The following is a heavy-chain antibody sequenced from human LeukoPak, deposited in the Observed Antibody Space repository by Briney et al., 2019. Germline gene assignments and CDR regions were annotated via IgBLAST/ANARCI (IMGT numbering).Heavy chain of an antibody. CDR3: ATERGPPLNCYYMDV. CDR1: GDSISSGRYY. V-gene: IGHV4-61*09. D-gene: IGHD1-26*01. CDR2: IYTSGST. J-gene: IGHJ6*03. Sequence: SQTLSLTCTVSGDSISSGRYYWSWIRQPAGKGLEWLGHIYTSGSTNYKPSLKSRVTISVDTSKNQFSLKLSSVTAADTAVYYCATERGPPLNCYYMDVWGTGTTVTVSS.